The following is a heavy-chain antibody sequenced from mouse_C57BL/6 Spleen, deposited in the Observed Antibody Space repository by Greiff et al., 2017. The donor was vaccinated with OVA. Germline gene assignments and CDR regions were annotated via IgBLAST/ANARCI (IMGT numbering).Heavy chain of an antibody. J-gene: IGHJ4*01. CDR1: GYTFTSYT. Sequence: QVQLQQSGAELARPGASVKMSCKASGYTFTSYTMHWVKQRPGQGLEWIGYINPSSGYTKYNQKFKDKATLTADKSSSTAYMQLSSLTSEDSAVYYCARSGGTADAMDYWGQGTSVTVSS. D-gene: IGHD4-1*01. CDR2: INPSSGYT. CDR3: ARSGGTADAMDY. V-gene: IGHV1-4*01.